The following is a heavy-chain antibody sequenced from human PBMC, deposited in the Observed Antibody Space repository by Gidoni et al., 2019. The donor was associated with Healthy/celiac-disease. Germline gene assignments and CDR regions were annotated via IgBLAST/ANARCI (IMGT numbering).Heavy chain of an antibody. Sequence: QITLKESGPTLVKPTQTVTLTCTLSGFSLSTSGVGVDWIRQPPGTALEWRALSYCDDDKHYSPSLKTRLTIPKDTSKNQVVFIMTNMDPVDTATYYCAHRLPEDAFDIWGQGTMVTVSS. CDR1: GFSLSTSGVG. CDR2: SYCDDDK. V-gene: IGHV2-5*02. J-gene: IGHJ3*02. CDR3: AHRLPEDAFDI.